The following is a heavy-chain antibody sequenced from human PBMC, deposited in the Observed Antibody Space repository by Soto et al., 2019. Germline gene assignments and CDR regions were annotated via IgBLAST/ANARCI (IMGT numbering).Heavy chain of an antibody. Sequence: SETLSLTCTVSGGSISSSSYYWGWIRQPPGKGLEWIGSIYYSGSTYYNPSLKSRVTISVDTSKNQFSLKLSSVTAADTAVYYCASEGGASDAFDIWGQGTMVTVSS. CDR3: ASEGGASDAFDI. J-gene: IGHJ3*02. CDR1: GGSISSSSYY. V-gene: IGHV4-39*01. D-gene: IGHD3-16*01. CDR2: IYYSGST.